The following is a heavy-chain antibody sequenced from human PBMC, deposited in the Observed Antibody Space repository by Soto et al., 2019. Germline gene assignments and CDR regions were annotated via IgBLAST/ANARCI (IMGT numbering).Heavy chain of an antibody. Sequence: QVQLQQWGAGLLKPSETLSLTCAVYGGSFSGYYWSWIRQPPGKGLEWIVEIYHSGSTNYNPSLKSRVTISVDTSQNHFSLRLRSVTAADTAVYYCARGPKSAWAFDIWGQGTMVTVSS. V-gene: IGHV4-34*01. J-gene: IGHJ3*02. CDR1: GGSFSGYY. CDR2: IYHSGST. CDR3: ARGPKSAWAFDI.